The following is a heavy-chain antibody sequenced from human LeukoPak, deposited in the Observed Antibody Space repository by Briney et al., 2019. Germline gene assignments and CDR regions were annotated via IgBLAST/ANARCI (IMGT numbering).Heavy chain of an antibody. CDR2: IYYSGST. CDR1: GGSISSYY. V-gene: IGHV4-59*01. CDR3: ARDNSVGDNAWWFDP. D-gene: IGHD1-26*01. J-gene: IGHJ5*02. Sequence: PSETLSLTRTVSGGSISSYYWSWIRQPPGKGLEWIGYIYYSGSTNYNPSLKSRVTISVDTSKNQFSLKLSSVTAADTAVYYCARDNSVGDNAWWFDPWGQGTLVTVSS.